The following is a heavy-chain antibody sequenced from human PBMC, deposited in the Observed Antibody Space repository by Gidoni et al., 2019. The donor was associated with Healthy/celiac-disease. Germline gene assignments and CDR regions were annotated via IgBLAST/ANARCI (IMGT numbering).Heavy chain of an antibody. CDR1: GFTFSSYA. J-gene: IGHJ4*02. CDR2: ISGSGGST. D-gene: IGHD3-9*01. Sequence: EVQLVESGGGLVQPGGSLRLSCAASGFTFSSYAMRWLRQAPGKGLEWVSAISGSGGSTYYADSVKGRFTISRDNSKNTLYLQMNSLRAEDTAVYYCAKDGLGYYDILTGYYDYWGQGTLVTVSS. CDR3: AKDGLGYYDILTGYYDY. V-gene: IGHV3-23*04.